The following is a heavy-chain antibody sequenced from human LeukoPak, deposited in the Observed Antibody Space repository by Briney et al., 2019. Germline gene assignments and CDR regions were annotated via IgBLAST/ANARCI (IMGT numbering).Heavy chain of an antibody. CDR1: GFTFNTYA. Sequence: GGSLRLSCAASGFTFNTYAMSWVRQAPGKGLEWVSAISGSGSSTYYADSVKGRFTISGDNSKNTLYLQMNSLRAEDTAVYSCAKVGKYSISYYFDSWGQGTLVTVSS. D-gene: IGHD6-6*01. V-gene: IGHV3-23*01. CDR2: ISGSGSST. J-gene: IGHJ4*02. CDR3: AKVGKYSISYYFDS.